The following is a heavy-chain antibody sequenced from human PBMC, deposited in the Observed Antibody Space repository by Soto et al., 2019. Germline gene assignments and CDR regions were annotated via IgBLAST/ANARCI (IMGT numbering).Heavy chain of an antibody. J-gene: IGHJ4*02. V-gene: IGHV1-69*12. Sequence: QVQLVQSGAEVKKPGSSVKVSCKAFGGTFSSYAINWIRQAPGQGLEWMGGIIPIFGTTTYAQRFQARVTSTADESTSTAYMELSSLSSEDTALYYCARDGGAATFDYWGQGTLVTVSS. CDR1: GGTFSSYA. CDR3: ARDGGAATFDY. CDR2: IIPIFGTT. D-gene: IGHD1-26*01.